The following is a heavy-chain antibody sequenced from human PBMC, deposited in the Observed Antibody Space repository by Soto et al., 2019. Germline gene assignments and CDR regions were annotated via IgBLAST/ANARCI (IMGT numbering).Heavy chain of an antibody. CDR1: GFTFSSYA. Sequence: EVQLLESGGGLVQPGGSLRLSCAASGFTFSSYAMSWVRQAPGKGLEWVSAISGSGGSTYYADSVKGRFTISRDNSKNPLYLQMNSLRAEDTAVYYCAKDSTGQYSPFDYWGQGTLVTVSS. J-gene: IGHJ4*02. D-gene: IGHD6-6*01. CDR3: AKDSTGQYSPFDY. CDR2: ISGSGGST. V-gene: IGHV3-23*01.